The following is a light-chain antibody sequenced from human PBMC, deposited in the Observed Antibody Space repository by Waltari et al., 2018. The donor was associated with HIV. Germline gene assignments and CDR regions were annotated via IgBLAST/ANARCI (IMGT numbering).Light chain of an antibody. V-gene: IGLV6-57*01. CDR1: SGSLADSF. CDR3: QSFDRHTEVV. J-gene: IGLJ2*01. Sequence: FMLTQPHSVSESPGKTVTISCTRSSGSLADSFVQWYQQRPGSSPTTVIYEHDQRPSGVPDRFSGSIDISSNSASLIISGLKTEDEAEYFCQSFDRHTEVVFGGGTKLTVL. CDR2: EHD.